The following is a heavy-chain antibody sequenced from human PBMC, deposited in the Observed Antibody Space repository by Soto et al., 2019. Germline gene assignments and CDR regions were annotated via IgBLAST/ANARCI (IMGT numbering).Heavy chain of an antibody. CDR1: GFTFSSYS. Sequence: GGSLRLSCAASGFTFSSYSMNWVRQAPGKGLEWVSYISSSSSTIYYADSVKGRFTISRDNAKNSLYLQMNSLRDEDTAVYYCARVIGSSPRLFYYYYGMDVWGQGTTVTVSS. D-gene: IGHD3-10*01. V-gene: IGHV3-48*02. CDR2: ISSSSSTI. J-gene: IGHJ6*02. CDR3: ARVIGSSPRLFYYYYGMDV.